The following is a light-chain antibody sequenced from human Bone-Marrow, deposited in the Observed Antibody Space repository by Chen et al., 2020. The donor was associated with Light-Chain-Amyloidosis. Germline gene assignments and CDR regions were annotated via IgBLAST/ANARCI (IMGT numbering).Light chain of an antibody. V-gene: IGLV3-21*02. CDR3: QVWDRSSDRPV. Sequence: SYVLTQPSSVSVAPGQTATIGCVGNNLGSTSLHVYQQTPGQAPLLVGYDDSDRPSGIPERLSGSNSGNTATLTISRVEAGDEADYYCQVWDRSSDRPVFGGGTKLTVL. J-gene: IGLJ3*02. CDR2: DDS. CDR1: NLGSTS.